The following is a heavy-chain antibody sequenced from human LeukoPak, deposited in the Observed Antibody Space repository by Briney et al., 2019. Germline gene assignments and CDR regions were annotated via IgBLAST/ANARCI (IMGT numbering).Heavy chain of an antibody. Sequence: GGSLRLSCAASGFTFSSYAMHWVRQAPGKGLEWVAVISYDGSNKYYADSVKGRFTISRDNSKNTLYLQMNSLRAEDTAVCYCAKTLRELSGGAFDIWGQGTMVTVSS. D-gene: IGHD1-26*01. CDR2: ISYDGSNK. V-gene: IGHV3-30-3*02. J-gene: IGHJ3*02. CDR1: GFTFSSYA. CDR3: AKTLRELSGGAFDI.